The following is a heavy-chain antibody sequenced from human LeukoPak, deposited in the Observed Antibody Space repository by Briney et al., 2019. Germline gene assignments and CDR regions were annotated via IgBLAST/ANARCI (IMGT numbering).Heavy chain of an antibody. D-gene: IGHD3-10*01. CDR2: IKSDGSEE. V-gene: IGHV3-7*01. J-gene: IGHJ4*02. CDR3: ARGDLWLGH. CDR1: GFIFSSYW. Sequence: TGGSLRLSCATSGFIFSSYWMGWVRPAPGEGLEWVANIKSDGSEEYYGDSVKGRFTISRDNAKNSLYLQMNSLRVEDTAVYYCARGDLWLGHWGQGSLVTVSS.